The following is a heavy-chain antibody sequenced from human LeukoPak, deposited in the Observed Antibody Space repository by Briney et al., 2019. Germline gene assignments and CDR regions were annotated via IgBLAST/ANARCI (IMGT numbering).Heavy chain of an antibody. CDR2: ISSDGSNK. V-gene: IGHV3-30*03. D-gene: IGHD3-22*01. CDR1: GFTFSYYG. CDR3: ARSSYDSSGHYYAGF. Sequence: GGSLRLSCAASGFTFSYYGMHWVRQAPGKGLEWVAVISSDGSNKYYADSVKGRFTISRDNSKNTLVLQMSSLRAEDTAVYYCARSSYDSSGHYYAGFWGQGTLVTVSS. J-gene: IGHJ4*02.